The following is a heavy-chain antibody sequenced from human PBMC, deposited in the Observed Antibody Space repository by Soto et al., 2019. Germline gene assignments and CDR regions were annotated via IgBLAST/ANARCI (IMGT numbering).Heavy chain of an antibody. Sequence: PGGSLRLSCAASGFTFSYYAMNWVRQAPGKGLEWVSSISGSGGTTYYADSVKGRFTVSRDNSKNTLYLQMNSLRAEDTAVYHCAREGIGGYCISPDCYSIDWFDPWGQGTLVTVSS. J-gene: IGHJ5*02. CDR2: ISGSGGTT. D-gene: IGHD2-21*02. CDR3: AREGIGGYCISPDCYSIDWFDP. CDR1: GFTFSYYA. V-gene: IGHV3-23*01.